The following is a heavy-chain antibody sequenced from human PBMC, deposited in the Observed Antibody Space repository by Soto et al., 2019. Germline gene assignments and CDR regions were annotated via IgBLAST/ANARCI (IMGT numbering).Heavy chain of an antibody. CDR1: GGSFSGYY. CDR3: ARASNYDFWSGYYRAPLYYYGMDV. V-gene: IGHV4-34*01. D-gene: IGHD3-3*01. J-gene: IGHJ6*02. CDR2: INHSGST. Sequence: PWETLSLTCAVYGGSFSGYYWSWIRQPPVKGLEWIGEINHSGSTNYNPSLKSRVTISVDTSKNQFSLKLSSVTAADTAVYYCARASNYDFWSGYYRAPLYYYGMDVWGQGTTVTV.